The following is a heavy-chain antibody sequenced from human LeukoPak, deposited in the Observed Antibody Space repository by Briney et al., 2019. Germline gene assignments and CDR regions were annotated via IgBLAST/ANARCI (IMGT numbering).Heavy chain of an antibody. CDR1: GFTFSSYS. D-gene: IGHD2-21*01. CDR2: ISSSSSTI. V-gene: IGHV3-48*02. Sequence: PGGSLRLSCAASGFTFSSYSMNWVRQAPGKGLEWVSHISSSSSTIYYADSVKGRFTISRDNAKNSLYLQMNSLRDEDTAVYYCASAGIDRGYYFDYWGQGTLVTVSS. J-gene: IGHJ4*02. CDR3: ASAGIDRGYYFDY.